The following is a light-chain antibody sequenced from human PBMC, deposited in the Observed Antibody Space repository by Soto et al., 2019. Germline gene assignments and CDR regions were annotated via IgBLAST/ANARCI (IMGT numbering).Light chain of an antibody. J-gene: IGKJ5*01. Sequence: EIVLTQSPGTLSLALGERASLSFRASQSVSSSYLAWYQQKPGQAPRLLIYGASSRATGIPDRFSGSGSGTDFTLTISRLEPEDFALYYCQQYGNSPLTFGQGTRLEIK. CDR1: QSVSSSY. CDR2: GAS. V-gene: IGKV3-20*01. CDR3: QQYGNSPLT.